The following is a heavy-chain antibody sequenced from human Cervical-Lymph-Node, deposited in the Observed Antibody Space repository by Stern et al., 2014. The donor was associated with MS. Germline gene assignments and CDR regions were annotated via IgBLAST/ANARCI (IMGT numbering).Heavy chain of an antibody. CDR3: AKDRGSGWSLDY. CDR1: GFTFRTYG. J-gene: IGHJ4*02. V-gene: IGHV3-30*18. Sequence: EQVVESGGGVVQPGRSLRLSCAGSGFTFRTYGMHWVRQAPGKGLEWVALISNDGTKKYYVDSVKGRFTISRDNAKNTMYVQMNSLRDEDTAVYYCAKDRGSGWSLDYWGQGTLVTVSS. CDR2: ISNDGTKK. D-gene: IGHD6-19*01.